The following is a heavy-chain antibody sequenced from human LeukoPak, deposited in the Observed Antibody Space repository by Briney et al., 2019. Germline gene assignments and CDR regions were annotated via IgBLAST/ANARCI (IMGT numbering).Heavy chain of an antibody. CDR1: GFSWTSYG. J-gene: IGHJ6*02. CDR2: IYPGGSDT. CDR3: ARLEGYGDYYYYGMDV. Sequence: GGAGKISCKGSGFSWTSYGMGGVGQRPGKGVDGMGIIYPGGSDTRYGPSVQGQVTISADKSISTASLQWSSLKASDTAMYYCARLEGYGDYYYYGMDVWGQGTTVTVSS. V-gene: IGHV5-51*01. D-gene: IGHD5-18*01.